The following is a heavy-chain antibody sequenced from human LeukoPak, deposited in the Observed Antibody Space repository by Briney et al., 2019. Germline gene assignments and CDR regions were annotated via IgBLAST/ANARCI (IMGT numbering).Heavy chain of an antibody. Sequence: GGSLRLSCAASGFTFSSYAMHWVRQAPGKGLEWVAVISYDGSSKYYADSVKGRFTISRDNSKNTLYLQMNSLRAEDTAVYYCARVRISAHAFDIWGQGTMVTVSS. CDR3: ARVRISAHAFDI. V-gene: IGHV3-30*04. J-gene: IGHJ3*02. D-gene: IGHD2/OR15-2a*01. CDR2: ISYDGSSK. CDR1: GFTFSSYA.